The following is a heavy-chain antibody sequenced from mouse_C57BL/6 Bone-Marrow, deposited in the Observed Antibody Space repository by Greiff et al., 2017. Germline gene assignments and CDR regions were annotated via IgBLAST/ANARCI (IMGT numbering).Heavy chain of an antibody. Sequence: VQLQQSGAELVKPGASVKLSCTASGFNIKDYYMHWVKQRTEQGLEWIGWIDPENGDTEYASKFQGKATITADTSSNTAYLQLSSLTSEDTAVYYCTTYYVAMDYWGQGTSVTVSS. CDR1: GFNIKDYY. J-gene: IGHJ4*01. V-gene: IGHV14-4*01. CDR2: IDPENGDT. CDR3: TTYYVAMDY. D-gene: IGHD1-1*01.